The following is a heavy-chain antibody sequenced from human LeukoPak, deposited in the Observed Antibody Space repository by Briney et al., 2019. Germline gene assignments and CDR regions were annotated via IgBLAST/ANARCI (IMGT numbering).Heavy chain of an antibody. CDR3: ARDRLEGGETFDY. J-gene: IGHJ4*02. CDR1: GFSFGSFS. Sequence: GGSLRLSFAASGFSFGSFSMDWVRQAPGKGLEWVSSISASSSYIAYADSVKGRFTISRDNAKNSLYLQMNSLRTDDTAVYYCARDRLEGGETFDYWGQGALVTVSS. D-gene: IGHD1-1*01. CDR2: ISASSSYI. V-gene: IGHV3-21*01.